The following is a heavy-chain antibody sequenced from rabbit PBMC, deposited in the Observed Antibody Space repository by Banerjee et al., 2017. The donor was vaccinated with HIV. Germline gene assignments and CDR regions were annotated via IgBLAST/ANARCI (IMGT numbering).Heavy chain of an antibody. CDR1: GFSFSNKYV. J-gene: IGHJ3*01. CDR2: INTISGDT. CDR3: AGGGAGYGWTRLDL. D-gene: IGHD6-1*01. V-gene: IGHV1S45*01. Sequence: QEQLVESGGGLVKPEGSLTLTCTASGFSFSNKYVMCWVRQAPGKGLEWIACINTISGDTVYATWAKGRFTISKASWTTVTLQMTSLTAADTATYFCAGGGAGYGWTRLDLWGPGTLVTVS.